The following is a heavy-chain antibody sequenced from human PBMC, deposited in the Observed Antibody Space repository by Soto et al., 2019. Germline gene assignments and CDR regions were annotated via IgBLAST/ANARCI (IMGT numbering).Heavy chain of an antibody. V-gene: IGHV3-33*06. D-gene: IGHD1-1*01. Sequence: QVQLVESGGGVVQPGGSLRLSCAASGFTFSNYGIHWVRQAPGKGLEWVGVIWYDGSDRYYADSVKGRFTISRDNSKNTVDLQMNSLTADDTAVYYCAKEGLEPRGFDSWGQGTLVTVSS. CDR3: AKEGLEPRGFDS. CDR1: GFTFSNYG. J-gene: IGHJ4*02. CDR2: IWYDGSDR.